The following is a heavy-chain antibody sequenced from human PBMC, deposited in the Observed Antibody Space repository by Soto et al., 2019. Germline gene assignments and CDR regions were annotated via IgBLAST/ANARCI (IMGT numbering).Heavy chain of an antibody. V-gene: IGHV3-30*04. CDR1: GFTFTNYA. D-gene: IGHD3-3*01. J-gene: IGHJ4*02. Sequence: QVQLLESGGGVVQPERSLRLTCAATGFTFTNYAFHWVRQPPGKGLEWVAVISYSGSNAYYADSVKGRFTISRDNSKNTVYLHMNSLRAEDTAVYYCARDPRAFSSGYFTYFDHWGQGTLITVSS. CDR2: ISYSGSNA. CDR3: ARDPRAFSSGYFTYFDH.